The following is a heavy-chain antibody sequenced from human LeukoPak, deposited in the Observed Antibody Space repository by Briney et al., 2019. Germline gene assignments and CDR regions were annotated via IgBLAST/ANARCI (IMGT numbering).Heavy chain of an antibody. J-gene: IGHJ4*02. CDR2: ISAYNGNT. CDR3: ARGRRLYSSSSVDFDY. V-gene: IGHV1-18*01. Sequence: ASVKVSCKASGYTFTSYGISWVRQAPGQGLEWMGWISAYNGNTNYAQKLQGRVTVTTDTSTSTAYMELRSLRSDDTAVYYCARGRRLYSSSSVDFDYWGQGTLVTVSS. CDR1: GYTFTSYG. D-gene: IGHD6-6*01.